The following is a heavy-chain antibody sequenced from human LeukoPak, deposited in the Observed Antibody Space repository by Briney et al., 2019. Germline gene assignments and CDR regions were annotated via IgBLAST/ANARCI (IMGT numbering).Heavy chain of an antibody. D-gene: IGHD3-3*01. CDR1: GFTFDDYA. Sequence: GGSLRLSCAASGFTFDDYAMHWVRQAPGKGLEWVSLISGDGGRTYHADSVKGRFTIPRDNSRNSLYLQMNSLRTEDTAFYYCAKDTTKAIFGVVTIPRGAMGVWGQGTTVTVSS. V-gene: IGHV3-43*02. J-gene: IGHJ6*02. CDR3: AKDTTKAIFGVVTIPRGAMGV. CDR2: ISGDGGRT.